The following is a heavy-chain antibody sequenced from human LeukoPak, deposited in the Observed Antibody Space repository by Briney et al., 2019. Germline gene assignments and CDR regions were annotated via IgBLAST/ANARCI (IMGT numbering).Heavy chain of an antibody. CDR2: INHSGST. J-gene: IGHJ3*02. CDR3: ARLVITVRGAFDI. D-gene: IGHD3-22*01. V-gene: IGHV4-34*01. Sequence: SETLSLTCAVYGGSFSGYYWSWIRQPPGKGLEWIGEINHSGSTNYNPSLKSRVTISVDTSKNQFSLKLSSVTAADTAVYYCARLVITVRGAFDIWGQGTMVTVSS. CDR1: GGSFSGYY.